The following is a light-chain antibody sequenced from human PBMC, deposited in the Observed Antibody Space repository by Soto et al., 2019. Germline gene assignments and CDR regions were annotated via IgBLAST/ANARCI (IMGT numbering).Light chain of an antibody. CDR2: GAS. CDR3: QQRSNWPT. Sequence: EIVLTQSPVTLSLSPWERATLYCRASQSVSNQLAWYQQKPGQTPRLLVYGASNRATGIPARFSGSGSGTDFTLTISSLEPEDFAVYYCQQRSNWPTFGQGTKVDIK. V-gene: IGKV3-11*01. J-gene: IGKJ1*01. CDR1: QSVSNQ.